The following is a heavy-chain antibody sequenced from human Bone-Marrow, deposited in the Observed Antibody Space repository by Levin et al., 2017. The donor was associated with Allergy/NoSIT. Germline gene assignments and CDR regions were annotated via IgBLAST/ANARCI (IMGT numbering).Heavy chain of an antibody. CDR1: GDSINNGDYY. Sequence: SQTLSLTCTVSGDSINNGDYYWSWIRQPPGKGLECIGYIYFSGSTYYNPSLQSRVSISVDTSKNQFSLKLSSVTAADTAVYYCARGEIVATMRIRGLNWFDPWGQGTLVTVSS. V-gene: IGHV4-30-4*01. D-gene: IGHD5-12*01. CDR3: ARGEIVATMRIRGLNWFDP. CDR2: IYFSGST. J-gene: IGHJ5*02.